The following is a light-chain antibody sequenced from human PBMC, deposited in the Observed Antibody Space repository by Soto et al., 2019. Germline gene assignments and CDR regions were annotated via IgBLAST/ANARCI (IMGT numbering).Light chain of an antibody. CDR3: SSYTGSSTVV. V-gene: IGLV2-14*01. CDR1: SSDVGGYNY. Sequence: QSALTQPASVSGSPGQSITISCTGTSSDVGGYNYVSWYQQHPGKAPKLMIYEVSNRPSGVSNRFSGSRSGNPASLTISGLQDEDEANYYCSSYTGSSTVVFGGGTKVTVL. J-gene: IGLJ2*01. CDR2: EVS.